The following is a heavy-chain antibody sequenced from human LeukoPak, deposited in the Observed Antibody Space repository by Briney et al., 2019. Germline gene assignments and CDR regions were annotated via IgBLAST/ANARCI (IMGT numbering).Heavy chain of an antibody. Sequence: GGSLRLSCAASGFTFSVYGMSWIRQAPGKGLEWVSLITYDGYYKYYSDSVKGRFTISSDTSKNTMYLQMNSLRAEDTAVYYCARDLSPVVRASPMGYWGQGTLVTVSS. V-gene: IGHV3-30*03. CDR2: ITYDGYYK. J-gene: IGHJ4*02. CDR3: ARDLSPVVRASPMGY. D-gene: IGHD3-10*01. CDR1: GFTFSVYG.